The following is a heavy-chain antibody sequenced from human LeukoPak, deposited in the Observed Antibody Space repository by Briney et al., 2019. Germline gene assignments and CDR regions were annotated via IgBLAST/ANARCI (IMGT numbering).Heavy chain of an antibody. Sequence: GGSLRLSRAASGFTFSSYGMHWVRQAPGKGLEWVAVISYDGSNKYYADSVKGRFTISRDNSKNTLYLQMNSLRAEDTAVYYSHSAGYSYGFDYWGQGTLVTVSS. D-gene: IGHD5-18*01. J-gene: IGHJ4*02. V-gene: IGHV3-30*03. CDR2: ISYDGSNK. CDR3: HSAGYSYGFDY. CDR1: GFTFSSYG.